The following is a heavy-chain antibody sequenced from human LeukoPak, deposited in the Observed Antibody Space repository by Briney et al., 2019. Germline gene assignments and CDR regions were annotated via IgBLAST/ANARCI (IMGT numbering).Heavy chain of an antibody. CDR1: GFTFSSYA. CDR2: ISYDGSNK. V-gene: IGHV3-30-3*01. Sequence: GRSLRLSCAASGFTFSSYAMHWARQAPGKGLEWVAVISYDGSNKYYADSVKGRFTISRDNSKNTLYLQMNSLRAEDTAVYYCARDRKGIIRYYFDYWGQGTLVTVSS. CDR3: ARDRKGIIRYYFDY. D-gene: IGHD3-10*01. J-gene: IGHJ4*02.